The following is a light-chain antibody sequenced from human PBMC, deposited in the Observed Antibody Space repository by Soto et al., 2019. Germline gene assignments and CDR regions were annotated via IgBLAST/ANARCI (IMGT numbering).Light chain of an antibody. CDR2: DAS. CDR3: QQRSNWPPIT. Sequence: EILLTQSPGTLSLSPGERATLSCRASQSVSSSYLAWYQHKPGQAPRLLIYDASNRATGIPARFSGSGSGTDFTLTISSLEPEDFAVYYCQQRSNWPPITFGQGTRLEIK. V-gene: IGKV3D-20*02. CDR1: QSVSSSY. J-gene: IGKJ5*01.